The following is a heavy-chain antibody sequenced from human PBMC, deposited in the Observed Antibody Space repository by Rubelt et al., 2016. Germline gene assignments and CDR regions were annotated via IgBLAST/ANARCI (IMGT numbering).Heavy chain of an antibody. J-gene: IGHJ4*02. CDR1: GGSISSSSYY. D-gene: IGHD3-22*01. CDR2: IYYSGST. V-gene: IGHV4-39*01. Sequence: QLQLQESGPGLVKPSETLSLTCTVSGGSISSSSYYWGWIRQPPGKGLEWIGSIYYSGSTYYNPSLMSGVTISVDTSKNQFSLKLSSVTAADTAVYYCARQGDSSGYPADYWGQGTLVTVSS. CDR3: ARQGDSSGYPADY.